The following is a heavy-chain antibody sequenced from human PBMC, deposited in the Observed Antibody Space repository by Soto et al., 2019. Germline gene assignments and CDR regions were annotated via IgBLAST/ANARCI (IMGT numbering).Heavy chain of an antibody. V-gene: IGHV3-30-3*01. Sequence: QVQLVESGGGVVQPGRCLRLYCAASGFIFGNCAMHWVRQAPGKGLEWVAVITSDGSNEYYADFVKGRVTISRDHPKNKLYLQMNSLRGEDTSVYYCARNWGMDVWGQGPTVTVSS. D-gene: IGHD1-1*01. CDR2: ITSDGSNE. J-gene: IGHJ6*02. CDR1: GFIFGNCA. CDR3: ARNWGMDV.